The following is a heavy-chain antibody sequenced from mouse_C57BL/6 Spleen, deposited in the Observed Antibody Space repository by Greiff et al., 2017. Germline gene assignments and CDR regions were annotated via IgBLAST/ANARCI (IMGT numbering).Heavy chain of an antibody. CDR2: ISSGSSTI. CDR1: GFNFSDYG. J-gene: IGHJ3*01. Sequence: VQLKESGGGLVKPGGSLKLSCAASGFNFSDYGMHWVRQAPEKGLEWVAYISSGSSTIYYADTVKGRFTISRDNAKNTLFLQMTSLRSEDTAMYYCASDYGSSYRAWFAYWGQGTLVTVSA. D-gene: IGHD1-1*01. V-gene: IGHV5-17*01. CDR3: ASDYGSSYRAWFAY.